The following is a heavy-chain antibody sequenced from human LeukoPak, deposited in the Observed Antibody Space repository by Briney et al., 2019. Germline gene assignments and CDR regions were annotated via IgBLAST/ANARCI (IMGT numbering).Heavy chain of an antibody. V-gene: IGHV4-4*07. CDR2: IYTTGST. D-gene: IGHD5-24*01. Sequence: PSETLSLTCAVYGGSFSGYYCSWIRQPAGKGLEWIGRIYTTGSTNYNPSLKSRVTMSVDTSKNQFSLKLTSVTAADTAVYYCATDDNSLPGHNWFDPWGQGTLVTVSS. CDR3: ATDDNSLPGHNWFDP. CDR1: GGSFSGYY. J-gene: IGHJ5*02.